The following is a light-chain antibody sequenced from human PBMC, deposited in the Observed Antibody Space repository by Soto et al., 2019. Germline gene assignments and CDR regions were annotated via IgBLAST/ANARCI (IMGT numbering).Light chain of an antibody. CDR3: LLYLNYGISV. J-gene: IGLJ1*01. CDR2: STD. Sequence: QAVVTQEPAFSVSPGGTVTLTCGLSSGSVSTNSYPSWYQQTPGQPPRTLIYSTDTRSPGVPDRFSGSILGNKAALTITGAQAEDESDYYCLLYLNYGISVFGTGTKLTVL. CDR1: SGSVSTNSY. V-gene: IGLV8-61*01.